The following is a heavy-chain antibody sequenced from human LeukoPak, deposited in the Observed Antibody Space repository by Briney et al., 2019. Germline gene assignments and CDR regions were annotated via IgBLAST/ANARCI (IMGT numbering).Heavy chain of an antibody. J-gene: IGHJ4*02. V-gene: IGHV3-23*01. D-gene: IGHD3-16*01. Sequence: PGGSLRLSCAASGFTFSSYAMSWVRQAPGKGLEWVSAISGSGGSTYYADSVKGRFTISRDNSKNTLYLQMNSLRAEDTAVYYCAKGHIFGEVKPYYFDYWGQGTLVTVSS. CDR3: AKGHIFGEVKPYYFDY. CDR1: GFTFSSYA. CDR2: ISGSGGST.